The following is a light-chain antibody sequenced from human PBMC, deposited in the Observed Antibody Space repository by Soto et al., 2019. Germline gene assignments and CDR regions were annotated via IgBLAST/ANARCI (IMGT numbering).Light chain of an antibody. J-gene: IGLJ1*01. V-gene: IGLV2-8*01. CDR1: SSDVGGYGF. CDR2: EVS. Sequence: QSVLTQPPSASGSPGQSVTISCTGSSSDVGGYGFVSWYQLHPGEAPKLMIYEVSKRPSGVPDRFSGSKSGTTASLTVSGLQANDEADYYCSSYADSNNYVFGTGTKLTVL. CDR3: SSYADSNNYV.